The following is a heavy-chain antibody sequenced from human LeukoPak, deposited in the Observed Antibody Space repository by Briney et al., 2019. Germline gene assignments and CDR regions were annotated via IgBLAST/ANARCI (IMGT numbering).Heavy chain of an antibody. Sequence: PGGSLRLSCAASGFTFSTYEINWVRQAPGKGLEWVSYISSSGSTIYYADSVKGRFTISRDNAKNSLYLQMNSLRAEDTAVYYCARESCSGGSCQPFFDYWGQGTLVTVSS. V-gene: IGHV3-48*03. CDR3: ARESCSGGSCQPFFDY. CDR1: GFTFSTYE. CDR2: ISSSGSTI. J-gene: IGHJ4*02. D-gene: IGHD2-15*01.